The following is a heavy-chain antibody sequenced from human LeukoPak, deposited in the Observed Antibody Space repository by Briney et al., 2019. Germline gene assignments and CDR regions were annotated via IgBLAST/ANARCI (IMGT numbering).Heavy chain of an antibody. V-gene: IGHV4-59*01. CDR2: IYYSGST. CDR3: ARGRVSSSSWYSTYYYYFYMDV. CDR1: GGSISSYY. J-gene: IGHJ6*03. Sequence: SETLSLTCTVSGGSISSYYWSWIREPPGKGLEWIGYIYYSGSTNYNPSLKSRVTISVDTSKNHFSLELSSVTAADTAVYFCARGRVSSSSWYSTYYYYFYMDVWGKGTTVTVSS. D-gene: IGHD6-13*01.